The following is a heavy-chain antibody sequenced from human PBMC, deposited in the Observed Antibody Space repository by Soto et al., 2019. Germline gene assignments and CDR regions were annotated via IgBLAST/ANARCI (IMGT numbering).Heavy chain of an antibody. V-gene: IGHV1-2*02. CDR1: GYSFIGFY. CDR2: INPDSGDT. CDR3: ARVRYGDFSFQY. D-gene: IGHD4-17*01. J-gene: IGHJ4*02. Sequence: QVQLVQSGTEVKKPGASVKVSCKFSGYSFIGFYLHWVRQAPGRGLEWMGLINPDSGDTDYAQKFQGRVTMTRDTAISTAYMELSRVTSDDTAVYYCARVRYGDFSFQYWGQGTLVSVSS.